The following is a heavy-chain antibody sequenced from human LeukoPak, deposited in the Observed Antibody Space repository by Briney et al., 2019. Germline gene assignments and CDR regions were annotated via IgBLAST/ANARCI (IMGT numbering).Heavy chain of an antibody. CDR1: GFTFSSYW. V-gene: IGHV3-7*01. D-gene: IGHD3-3*01. J-gene: IGHJ6*03. Sequence: GGSLRLSCAASGFTFSSYWMSWVRQAPGKGLEWVPNIKQDGSEKYYVDSVKGRFTISRDNAKNSLYLQMNSLRAEDTAVYYCARNYDFWSGYYYYYYMDVWGKGTTVTVSS. CDR3: ARNYDFWSGYYYYYYMDV. CDR2: IKQDGSEK.